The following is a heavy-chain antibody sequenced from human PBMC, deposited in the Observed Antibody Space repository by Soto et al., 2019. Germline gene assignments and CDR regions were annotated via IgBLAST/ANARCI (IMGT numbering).Heavy chain of an antibody. Sequence: GGSLRLSCAASGFTFSTYWMHWGRQAPGKGLVWVSHIHTYGTYTHYADSVKGRFTISRDNAQNTLYLQMDSLRAEDTAVYYCATGAYDSLYYLDYWGQGALVTVSS. V-gene: IGHV3-74*01. D-gene: IGHD5-12*01. CDR3: ATGAYDSLYYLDY. CDR2: IHTYGTYT. CDR1: GFTFSTYW. J-gene: IGHJ4*02.